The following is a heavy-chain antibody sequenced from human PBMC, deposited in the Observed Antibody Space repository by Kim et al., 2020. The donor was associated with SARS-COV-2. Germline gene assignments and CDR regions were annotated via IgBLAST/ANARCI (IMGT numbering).Heavy chain of an antibody. J-gene: IGHJ4*02. D-gene: IGHD3-22*01. Sequence: DSVKGRFTISRDNAKSSLYLQMNSLRAEDTAVYYCARAYYYDRTGYYALSYWGQGTLVTVSS. CDR3: ARAYYYDRTGYYALSY. V-gene: IGHV3-7*03.